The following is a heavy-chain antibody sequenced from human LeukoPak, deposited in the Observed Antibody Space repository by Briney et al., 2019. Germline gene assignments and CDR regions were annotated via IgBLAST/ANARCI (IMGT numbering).Heavy chain of an antibody. CDR2: IYASGST. CDR1: GASTSSGGYY. CDR3: ARARLGELWEVDWFDP. Sequence: KPSETLSLTCTVSGASTSSGGYYWSWIRQPAGKGLEWIGHIYASGSTDYHPSLNRRVTMSVDTSKNQFPLKLSSRTAADTAVCYCARARLGELWEVDWFDPGGQGSLVTVSS. V-gene: IGHV4-61*09. J-gene: IGHJ5*02. D-gene: IGHD3-10*01.